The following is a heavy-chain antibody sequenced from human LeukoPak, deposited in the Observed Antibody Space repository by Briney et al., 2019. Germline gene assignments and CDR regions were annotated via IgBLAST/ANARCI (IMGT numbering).Heavy chain of an antibody. V-gene: IGHV1-46*01. CDR2: ISPSGGSA. J-gene: IGHJ4*02. CDR1: GYTFTSYF. D-gene: IGHD3-22*01. Sequence: ASVKVSCKASGYTFTSYFMHWVRQALGQGLEWMGIISPSGGSATYAQKFQARVTLTKDTSTSTVYMELSSLRSEDTAVYYCARGSSGYYAPFDYWGQGTLVTVSS. CDR3: ARGSSGYYAPFDY.